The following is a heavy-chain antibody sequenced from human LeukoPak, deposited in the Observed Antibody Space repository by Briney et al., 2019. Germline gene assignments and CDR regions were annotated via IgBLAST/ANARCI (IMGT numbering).Heavy chain of an antibody. Sequence: PSETLSLTCTVSGGSISSYYWSWIRQPPGKGLEWIGYIYYSGSTNYNPSLKSRVTMSVDTSKNQFSLKLSSVTAADTAVYYCARAPVNYYDSNDAFDIWGQGTMVTVSS. CDR3: ARAPVNYYDSNDAFDI. J-gene: IGHJ3*02. CDR2: IYYSGST. D-gene: IGHD3-22*01. CDR1: GGSISSYY. V-gene: IGHV4-59*12.